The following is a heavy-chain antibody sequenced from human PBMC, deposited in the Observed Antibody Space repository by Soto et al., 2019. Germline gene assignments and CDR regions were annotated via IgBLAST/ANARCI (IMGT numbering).Heavy chain of an antibody. D-gene: IGHD3-10*01. Sequence: QVQLQESGPGLVKPSETLSLTCTVSGGSITSYYWSCIRQPPGEGLEWIGTIYYSGSTNYNPSLKSRVTISVDTSKNQFSLKVRSVTAADTAVYYCARALYGSGVLDVWGPGATVTVSS. V-gene: IGHV4-59*12. J-gene: IGHJ6*02. CDR3: ARALYGSGVLDV. CDR2: IYYSGST. CDR1: GGSITSYY.